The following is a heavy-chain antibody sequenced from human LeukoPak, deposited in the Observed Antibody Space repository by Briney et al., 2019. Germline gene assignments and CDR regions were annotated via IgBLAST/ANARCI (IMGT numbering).Heavy chain of an antibody. CDR3: ARWFTITSGDYDILTSSYHRGMDV. CDR2: INPNSGGT. CDR1: GYAFTGYN. D-gene: IGHD3-9*01. J-gene: IGHJ6*02. V-gene: IGHV1-2*02. Sequence: GASVKVSFKASGYAFTGYNMHRVRQAPGQGLEWMGWINPNSGGTNYAQKFQGRVTMTRDMSISTAYMELSRLTSDDTAVYYCARWFTITSGDYDILTSSYHRGMDVWGQGTTVTVSS.